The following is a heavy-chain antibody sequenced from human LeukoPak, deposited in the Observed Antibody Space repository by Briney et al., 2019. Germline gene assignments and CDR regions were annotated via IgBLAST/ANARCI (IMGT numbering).Heavy chain of an antibody. CDR3: ARSHQYYYDSSGYYPLMN. J-gene: IGHJ4*02. CDR1: GGIFSSYA. D-gene: IGHD3-22*01. V-gene: IGHV1-69*04. CDR2: IIPIFGIA. Sequence: ASVKVSCKASGGIFSSYAISWVRQAPGQGLEWMGRIIPIFGIANCAQKFQGRVTITADKSTSTAYMELSSLRSEDTAAYYCARSHQYYYDSSGYYPLMNWGQGTLVTVSS.